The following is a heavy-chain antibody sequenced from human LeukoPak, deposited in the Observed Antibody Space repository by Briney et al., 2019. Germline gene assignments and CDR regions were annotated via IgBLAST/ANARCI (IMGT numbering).Heavy chain of an antibody. D-gene: IGHD3-9*01. CDR1: GGTFSSYA. CDR3: ARSTYYDILIGYFPPYYFDY. CDR2: IIPIFGTA. J-gene: IGHJ4*02. Sequence: ASVKVSCKASGGTFSSYAISWVRQAPGQGLEWMGGIIPIFGTANYAQKFQGRVTITTDESTSTAYMELSSLRSEDTAVYYCARSTYYDILIGYFPPYYFDYWGQGTLVTVSS. V-gene: IGHV1-69*05.